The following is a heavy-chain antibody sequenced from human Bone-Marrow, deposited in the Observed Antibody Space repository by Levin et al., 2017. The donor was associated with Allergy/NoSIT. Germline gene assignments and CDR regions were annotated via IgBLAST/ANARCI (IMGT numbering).Heavy chain of an antibody. CDR3: ARATYYYDSSGYYPYWYFDL. J-gene: IGHJ2*01. D-gene: IGHD3-22*01. CDR2: IDWDDDK. CDR1: GFSLSTSGMC. V-gene: IGHV2-70*01. Sequence: QTLSLTCTFSGFSLSTSGMCVSWIRQPPGKALEWLALIDWDDDKYYSTSLKTRLTISKDTSKNQVVLTMTNMDPVDTATYYCARATYYYDSSGYYPYWYFDLWGRGTLVTVSS.